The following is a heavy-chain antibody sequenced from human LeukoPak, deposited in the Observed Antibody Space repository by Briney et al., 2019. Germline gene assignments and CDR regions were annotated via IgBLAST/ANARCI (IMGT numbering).Heavy chain of an antibody. V-gene: IGHV4-59*01. CDR1: GGSLSSYY. D-gene: IGHD1-1*01. CDR2: IYYSGSA. J-gene: IGHJ4*02. CDR3: ARDRNLLERLDYSFDY. Sequence: SETLSLTCTVSGGSLSSYYWKWIRQPPGKGLEWIGYIYYSGSANYNPSLKSRVTISVDTSKNQFSLKLTSVTAADTAVYYCARDRNLLERLDYSFDYWGQGTLVTVSS.